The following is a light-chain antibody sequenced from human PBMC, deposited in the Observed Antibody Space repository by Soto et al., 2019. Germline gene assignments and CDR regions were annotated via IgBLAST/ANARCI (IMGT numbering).Light chain of an antibody. J-gene: IGKJ1*01. CDR3: QQYNTWPRT. Sequence: DIQMTQSPSTLSASVVDRVTITCLASQSISSWLAWYQQKPGKAPKLLIYKASSLESGVPSRFSGSGSGTEFTLTISSLQSEDFAVYYCQQYNTWPRTFGQGTKVDIK. CDR2: KAS. V-gene: IGKV1-5*03. CDR1: QSISSW.